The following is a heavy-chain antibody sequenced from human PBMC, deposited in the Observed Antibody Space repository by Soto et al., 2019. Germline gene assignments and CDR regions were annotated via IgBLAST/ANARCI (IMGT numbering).Heavy chain of an antibody. Sequence: QVQLQESGPGLVKPSETLSLTCTVSGGSVSSGSYYWSWIRQPPGKGLEWIGYIYYSGSTNYNPSPQSRVPISVDTSKNQLSLKLSSVTAADTAVYYCARDLPRSGGQYGMDVWGQGTTVTVSS. CDR3: ARDLPRSGGQYGMDV. V-gene: IGHV4-61*01. CDR2: IYYSGST. CDR1: GGSVSSGSYY. D-gene: IGHD6-25*01. J-gene: IGHJ6*02.